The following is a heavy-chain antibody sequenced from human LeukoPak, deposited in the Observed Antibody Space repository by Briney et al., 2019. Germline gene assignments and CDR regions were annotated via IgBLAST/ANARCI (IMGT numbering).Heavy chain of an antibody. CDR3: AKARPYYYDSSGPSAFDY. CDR1: GFTFSSYG. Sequence: GGSLRLSCAASGFTFSSYGTHWVRQAPGKGLEWVAVISYDGSNKYYADSVKGRFTISRDNSKNTLYLQMNSLRAEDTAVYYCAKARPYYYDSSGPSAFDYWGQGTLVTVSS. D-gene: IGHD3-22*01. J-gene: IGHJ4*02. V-gene: IGHV3-30*18. CDR2: ISYDGSNK.